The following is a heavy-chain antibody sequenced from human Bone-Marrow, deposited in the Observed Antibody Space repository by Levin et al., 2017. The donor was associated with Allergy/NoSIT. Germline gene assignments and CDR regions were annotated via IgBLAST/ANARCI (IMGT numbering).Heavy chain of an antibody. CDR3: ARAKGVQGIDYNYYYYYMDV. D-gene: IGHD3-10*01. CDR1: GFSFTTSD. Sequence: GESLKISCEASGFSFTTSDMNWVRQAPGKGLEWVSFISDRGDTRYYADSVEGRFTISRDNARNSLYLQISSLRAEDTAVYYCARAKGVQGIDYNYYYYYMDVWGKGTMVTVSS. CDR2: ISDRGDTR. J-gene: IGHJ6*03. V-gene: IGHV3-48*03.